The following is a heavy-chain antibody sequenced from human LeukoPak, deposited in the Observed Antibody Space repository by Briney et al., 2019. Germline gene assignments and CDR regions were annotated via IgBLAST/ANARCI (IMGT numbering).Heavy chain of an antibody. V-gene: IGHV7-4-1*02. J-gene: IGHJ4*02. Sequence: GSVKVSCKASGYTFTSHGMNWVRQAPGQGLEWMGWINTNTGNPTYAQDFTGRFVFSLDTSVSTAYLQISSLKAEDTAVYYCARDRYSSGWYVDYWGQGTLVTVSS. CDR1: GYTFTSHG. D-gene: IGHD6-19*01. CDR2: INTNTGNP. CDR3: ARDRYSSGWYVDY.